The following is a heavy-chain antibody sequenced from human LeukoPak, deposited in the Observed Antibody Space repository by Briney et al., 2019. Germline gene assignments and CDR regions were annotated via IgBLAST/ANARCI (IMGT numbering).Heavy chain of an antibody. J-gene: IGHJ4*02. CDR3: ARESMAATAIYSFDY. CDR1: GYTFTSYY. Sequence: ASVKVSCNASGYTFTSYYMHWVRQAPGQGLEWMGIINPSGGSTSYAQKFQGRVTMTGDTSTSTVYMELSSLRSEDTAVYYCARESMAATAIYSFDYWGQGTLVTVSS. V-gene: IGHV1-46*01. CDR2: INPSGGST. D-gene: IGHD5-18*01.